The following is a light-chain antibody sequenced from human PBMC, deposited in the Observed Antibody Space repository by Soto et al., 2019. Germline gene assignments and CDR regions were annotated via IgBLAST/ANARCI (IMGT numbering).Light chain of an antibody. J-gene: IGKJ4*01. CDR3: QQYGSSPLLP. Sequence: EIVLTKSPGTLSLSPGERATLSCRASQSVSSSYFAWYQQKRGPAPRLLIYGASSRAHGIPDMFSASGSGTDFTLTISRLEPEDFEVYYCQQYGSSPLLPFGGGTKVQIK. CDR2: GAS. CDR1: QSVSSSY. V-gene: IGKV3-20*01.